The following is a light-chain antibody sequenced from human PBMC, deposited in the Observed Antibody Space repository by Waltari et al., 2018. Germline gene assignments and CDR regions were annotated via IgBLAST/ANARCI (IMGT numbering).Light chain of an antibody. CDR3: QQYDKSHLT. CDR2: AAS. V-gene: IGKV3-15*01. J-gene: IGKJ4*01. CDR1: RNINSN. Sequence: IVMTQSPDTLSVSPGETATLSCRASRNINSNLAWYHQKPGQPPRLLIHAASTRAPGVPARFSGSGSGTEFTLTISRLEPEDFAVYYCQQYDKSHLTFGGGTKVEIK.